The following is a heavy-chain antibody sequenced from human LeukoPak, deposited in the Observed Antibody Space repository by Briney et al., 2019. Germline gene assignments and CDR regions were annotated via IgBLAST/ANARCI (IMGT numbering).Heavy chain of an antibody. V-gene: IGHV1-2*02. Sequence: AASVKVSCKASGYTFTGYYMHWVRQAPGQGLEWMGWINPNSGGTNYAQKFQGRVTMTRDTSISTAYMELSRLRSDDTAVYYCAREHSSSPSEFDYWGQGTLVTVFS. CDR1: GYTFTGYY. D-gene: IGHD6-6*01. CDR2: INPNSGGT. CDR3: AREHSSSPSEFDY. J-gene: IGHJ4*02.